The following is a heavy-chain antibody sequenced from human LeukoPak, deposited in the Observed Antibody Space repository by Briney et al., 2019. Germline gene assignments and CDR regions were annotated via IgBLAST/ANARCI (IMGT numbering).Heavy chain of an antibody. D-gene: IGHD5-18*01. CDR1: GFTFSSYA. V-gene: IGHV3-23*01. Sequence: PGGSLRLSCAASGFTFSSYAMSWVRQAPGKGLEWVSAISGSGGSTYYADSAKGRFTISRDNSKSTLYLQMNSLRAEDTAVYYCAKDDAAMVPFDYWGQGTLVTVSS. CDR2: ISGSGGST. CDR3: AKDDAAMVPFDY. J-gene: IGHJ4*02.